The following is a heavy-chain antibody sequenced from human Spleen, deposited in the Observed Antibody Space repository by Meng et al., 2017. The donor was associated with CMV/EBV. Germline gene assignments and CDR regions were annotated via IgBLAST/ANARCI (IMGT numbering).Heavy chain of an antibody. CDR3: ARLRFDGDNIDALSA. Sequence: GESLKISCAASGFTFGAYSMHWVRQTPDKGLEWLTFISSTGIYTFYANSVKGRFTVSRDNSRKTLYLQINSLRPDDTGLYYCARLRFDGDNIDALSAWGQGTMVTVSS. CDR1: GFTFGAYS. CDR2: ISSTGIYT. D-gene: IGHD1-1*01. J-gene: IGHJ3*01. V-gene: IGHV3-30*03.